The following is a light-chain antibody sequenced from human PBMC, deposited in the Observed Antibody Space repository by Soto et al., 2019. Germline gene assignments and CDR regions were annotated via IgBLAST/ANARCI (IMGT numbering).Light chain of an antibody. CDR2: GAS. J-gene: IGKJ1*01. V-gene: IGKV3-20*01. CDR3: QQYGSSPRT. Sequence: EIVLTQSPGTLSLSPGERATLSGRASQSVSNNYLAWYQQKPGQAPRLLIYGASNRATGIPDRFSGSGSGTDFTLTISRLEPDDFAVYYCQQYGSSPRTFGQGTKVDIK. CDR1: QSVSNNY.